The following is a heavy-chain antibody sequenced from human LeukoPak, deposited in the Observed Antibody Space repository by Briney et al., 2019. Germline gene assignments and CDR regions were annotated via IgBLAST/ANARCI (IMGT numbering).Heavy chain of an antibody. Sequence: SETLSLTCTVSGGSISSSSYYWGWIRQPPGKGLEWIGSIYYSGSTYYNPPLKSRVTISVDTSKNQFSLKLSSVTAADTAVYYCASLYCSSTSCYRVVWFDPWGQGTLVTVSS. CDR2: IYYSGST. D-gene: IGHD2-2*02. CDR1: GGSISSSSYY. CDR3: ASLYCSSTSCYRVVWFDP. J-gene: IGHJ5*02. V-gene: IGHV4-39*01.